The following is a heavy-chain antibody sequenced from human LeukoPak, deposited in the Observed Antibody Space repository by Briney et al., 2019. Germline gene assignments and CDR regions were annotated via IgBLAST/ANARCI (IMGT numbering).Heavy chain of an antibody. CDR2: ISGSGGTT. CDR1: GFTFSTYG. CDR3: AKDLSFDFWSGYSIPTDY. J-gene: IGHJ4*02. V-gene: IGHV3-23*01. Sequence: GGSLRLSCTGSGFTFSTYGMHWVRQAPGKGLEWVSTISGSGGTTYYADSVKGRFTISRDNSKNTLYLQINSLRAEDTAVYYCAKDLSFDFWSGYSIPTDYWGQGTLVTVSS. D-gene: IGHD3-3*01.